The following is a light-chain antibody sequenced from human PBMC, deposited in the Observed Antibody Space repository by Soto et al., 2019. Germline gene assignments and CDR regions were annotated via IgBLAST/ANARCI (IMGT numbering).Light chain of an antibody. CDR3: QQADTFPIT. CDR1: QGISRS. V-gene: IGKV1D-12*01. CDR2: AAS. Sequence: DVQMPQSPSSVSACVGDRVTISCQASQGISRSLAWYQQKPGKAPKLLIYAASSLQSGVPSRFSGSGFGTDFTLTISSLQPEDSAIYYCQQADTFPITFGQGTRLAI. J-gene: IGKJ5*01.